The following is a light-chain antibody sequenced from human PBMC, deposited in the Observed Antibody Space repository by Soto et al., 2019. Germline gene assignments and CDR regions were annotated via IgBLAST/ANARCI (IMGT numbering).Light chain of an antibody. Sequence: EIVLTQSPATLSLSPGERATLSCRASQLLGNYLAWYQQKPGQAPRLLIYDASNRATGIPARFSGSGSGTDFTLAISSLEPEDFAVYYCQQRYNWPLTFGGGTKVEIK. CDR1: QLLGNY. V-gene: IGKV3-11*01. J-gene: IGKJ4*01. CDR3: QQRYNWPLT. CDR2: DAS.